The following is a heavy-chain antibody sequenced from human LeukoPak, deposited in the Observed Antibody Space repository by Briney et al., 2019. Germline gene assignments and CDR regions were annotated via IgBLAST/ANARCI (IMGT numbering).Heavy chain of an antibody. CDR2: ITSSGAAT. CDR3: AKDRPNYYGSNGHYYKLNGDC. V-gene: IGHV3-23*01. Sequence: GRSLRLSCAASGFTFSSYAMSWVRQAPGKGLEWVSSITSSGAATYYVDSVKGRFTISRDNSDNTLYLQMNSLRAEDTAVYYCAKDRPNYYGSNGHYYKLNGDCWGQGTLVTVSS. J-gene: IGHJ4*02. CDR1: GFTFSSYA. D-gene: IGHD3-22*01.